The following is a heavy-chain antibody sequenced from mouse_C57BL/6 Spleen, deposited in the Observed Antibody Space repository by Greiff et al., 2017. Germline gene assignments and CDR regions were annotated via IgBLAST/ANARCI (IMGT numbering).Heavy chain of an antibody. Sequence: EVQLQQSGPELVKPGASVKISCKASGYTFTDYYMNWVKQSHGKSLEWIGDINPNNGGTSYNQKFKGKATLTVDNSSSTAYMELRSLTSEDSAVYYCAGSMSTRRSLDYWGQGTSVTVSS. CDR2: INPNNGGT. J-gene: IGHJ4*01. CDR3: AGSMSTRRSLDY. CDR1: GYTFTDYY. V-gene: IGHV1-26*01. D-gene: IGHD5-1*01.